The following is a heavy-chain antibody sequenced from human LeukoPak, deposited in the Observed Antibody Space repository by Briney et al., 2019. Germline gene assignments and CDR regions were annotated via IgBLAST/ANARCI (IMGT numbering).Heavy chain of an antibody. Sequence: GASVKVSCKASGYTFTSYYIHWVRQAPGQWLEWMGWINPNSGGTNYAQKFQGRVTRTRVTSISTAYMELSRLRSDDPAVYYCARGTGEGYSYGRYYFDYWGQGTLVTVSS. CDR2: INPNSGGT. CDR3: ARGTGEGYSYGRYYFDY. CDR1: GYTFTSYY. V-gene: IGHV1-2*02. D-gene: IGHD5-18*01. J-gene: IGHJ4*02.